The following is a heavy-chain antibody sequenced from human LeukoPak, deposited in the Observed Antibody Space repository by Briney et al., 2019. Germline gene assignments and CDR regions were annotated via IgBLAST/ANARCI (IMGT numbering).Heavy chain of an antibody. CDR2: ISYDGSNK. CDR3: ARGVGASYYFDY. Sequence: PGRSLRLSCAASGFTFSSYAMHWVRQAPGKGLEWVAVISYDGSNKYYADSVKGRFTISRDNSKNTLYLQMNSLRAEDTAVYYCARGVGASYYFDYWGQGTLVTVSS. D-gene: IGHD1-26*01. J-gene: IGHJ4*02. CDR1: GFTFSSYA. V-gene: IGHV3-30*04.